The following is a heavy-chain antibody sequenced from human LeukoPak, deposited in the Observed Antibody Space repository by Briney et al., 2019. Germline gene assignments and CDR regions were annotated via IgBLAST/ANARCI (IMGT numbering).Heavy chain of an antibody. CDR3: AKRLQSRSGRFDY. D-gene: IGHD6-19*01. V-gene: IGHV3-23*01. CDR2: ISGSGGST. Sequence: GGSLRLSCAASGFTFSSYAMHWVRQAPGKGLEWVSAISGSGGSTYYADSVKGRFTISRDNSKNTLYLQMNSLRAEDTAVYYCAKRLQSRSGRFDYWGQGTLVTVSS. J-gene: IGHJ4*02. CDR1: GFTFSSYA.